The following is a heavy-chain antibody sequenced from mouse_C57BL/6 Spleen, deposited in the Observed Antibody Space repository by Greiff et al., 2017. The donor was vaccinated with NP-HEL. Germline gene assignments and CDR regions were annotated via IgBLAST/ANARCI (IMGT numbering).Heavy chain of an antibody. CDR3: ARGLRRVGYAMDY. CDR1: GFTFSDYY. Sequence: EVQRVESEGGLVQPGSSMKLSCTASGFTFSDYYMAWVRQVPEKVLEFVSNLNYDGSRTYYLYSLKSRFIISIDNAKNILYLQMSSLKSEDTATYYCARGLRRVGYAMDYWGQGTSVTVSS. CDR2: LNYDGSRT. D-gene: IGHD2-12*01. V-gene: IGHV5-16*01. J-gene: IGHJ4*01.